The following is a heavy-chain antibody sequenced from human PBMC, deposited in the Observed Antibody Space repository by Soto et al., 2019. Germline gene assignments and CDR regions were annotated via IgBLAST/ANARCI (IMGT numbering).Heavy chain of an antibody. CDR1: GGSISNYY. D-gene: IGHD3-9*01. Sequence: PSETLSLTCTVSGGSISNYYWTWVRQPPGKGLEWIRYVYYSGSTNYNPSLESRVTISIDASKNQFSLKMKSVTAADTAVYYCVRDYLLTGFDTWGQGALVTVSS. CDR3: VRDYLLTGFDT. V-gene: IGHV4-59*01. CDR2: VYYSGST. J-gene: IGHJ4*02.